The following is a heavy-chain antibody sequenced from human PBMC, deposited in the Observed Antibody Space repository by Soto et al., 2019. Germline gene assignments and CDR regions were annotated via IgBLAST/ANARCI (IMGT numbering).Heavy chain of an antibody. Sequence: PGGSLRLSCASSVYTFSSYEMNCVRHSPGKWLEWVSYISGSGSTIYYADSVKGRFTISRDNAKKSLYLQMNSLRAEDTAAYYCARSPTTRGVKWFYFESWGQGTLVTVSS. J-gene: IGHJ4*02. D-gene: IGHD3-10*01. CDR3: ARSPTTRGVKWFYFES. V-gene: IGHV3-48*03. CDR2: ISGSGSTI. CDR1: VYTFSSYE.